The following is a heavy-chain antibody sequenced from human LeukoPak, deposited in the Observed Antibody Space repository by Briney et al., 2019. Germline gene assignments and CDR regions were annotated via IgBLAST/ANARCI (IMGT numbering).Heavy chain of an antibody. CDR2: FDPEDGET. CDR3: AGIAVAGTIFDY. CDR1: GYTLTELS. Sequence: GASVKVSCKDSGYTLTELSMHWVRQAPGKGLEWMGGFDPEDGETIYAQKFQGRVTMTEDTSTDTAYMELSSLRSEDTAVYYCAGIAVAGTIFDYWGQGTLVTVSS. D-gene: IGHD6-19*01. J-gene: IGHJ4*02. V-gene: IGHV1-24*01.